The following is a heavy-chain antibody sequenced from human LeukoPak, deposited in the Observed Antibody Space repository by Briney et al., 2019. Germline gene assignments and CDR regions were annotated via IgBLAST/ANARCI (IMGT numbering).Heavy chain of an antibody. Sequence: SQTLSLTCAISGDSSSSNSAAWIWIRQSPSRGLEWLGRTYYRSKWYTEYAVSVKSRITINPDTSKNQFSLQLSSVNPEDTAVYYCARLGSGSNYWGQGTLVTVSS. CDR2: TYYRSKWYT. V-gene: IGHV6-1*01. J-gene: IGHJ4*02. D-gene: IGHD3-10*01. CDR1: GDSSSSNSAA. CDR3: ARLGSGSNY.